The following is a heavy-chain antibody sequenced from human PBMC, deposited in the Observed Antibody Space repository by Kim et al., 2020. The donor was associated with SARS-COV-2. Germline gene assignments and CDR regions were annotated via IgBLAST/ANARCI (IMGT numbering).Heavy chain of an antibody. V-gene: IGHV4-4*07. CDR1: GGSISSYY. Sequence: SETLSLTCTVSGGSISSYYWSWIRQPAGKGLEWIGRIYTSGSTNYNPSLKSRVTMSVDTSKNQFSLKLSSVTAADTAVYYCARETYYDSSGYLSFDYWGQGTLVAVSS. J-gene: IGHJ4*02. CDR2: IYTSGST. CDR3: ARETYYDSSGYLSFDY. D-gene: IGHD3-22*01.